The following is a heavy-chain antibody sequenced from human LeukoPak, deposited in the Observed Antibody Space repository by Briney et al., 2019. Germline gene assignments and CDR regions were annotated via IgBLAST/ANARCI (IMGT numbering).Heavy chain of an antibody. Sequence: KPSQTLSLTCTVSSGSISSGDYYWSWIRQPPGKGLEWIGYIYYSGNTYYNPSLKSRVTISVDTSKNQFSLKLSSVTAADTAVYYCARGVPANECSSTSCYTVYYFDYWGQGTLVTVSS. D-gene: IGHD2-2*02. V-gene: IGHV4-30-4*01. J-gene: IGHJ4*02. CDR2: IYYSGNT. CDR3: ARGVPANECSSTSCYTVYYFDY. CDR1: SGSISSGDYY.